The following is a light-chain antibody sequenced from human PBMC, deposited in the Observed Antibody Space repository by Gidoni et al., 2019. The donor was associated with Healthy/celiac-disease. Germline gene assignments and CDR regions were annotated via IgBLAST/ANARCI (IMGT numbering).Light chain of an antibody. J-gene: IGKJ1*01. CDR2: GAS. Sequence: EIVLTQSPGTLSLSPGERATLSCRASQSVSSSYLAWYQHKPGQSPRLLSYGASSRATGIPDRFSGSGSGTDFTLTISRLEPEDFAVYYCQQYGSSPPQTFGQGTKVEIK. CDR1: QSVSSSY. V-gene: IGKV3-20*01. CDR3: QQYGSSPPQT.